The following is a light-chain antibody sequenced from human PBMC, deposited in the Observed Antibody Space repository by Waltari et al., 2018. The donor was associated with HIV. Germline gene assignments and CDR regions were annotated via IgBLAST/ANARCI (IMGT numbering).Light chain of an antibody. V-gene: IGLV2-11*01. Sequence: QSALTQPHSVSGSPGQSVTISCTGTRSDVGGYKYVSWYQQHPANAPKLMIYDVTKRPSGVPDRFSGSKSVNTASLTISGLEAEDEADYYCCSYAGSYTLVFGGGTKLTVL. CDR3: CSYAGSYTLV. J-gene: IGLJ3*02. CDR1: RSDVGGYKY. CDR2: DVT.